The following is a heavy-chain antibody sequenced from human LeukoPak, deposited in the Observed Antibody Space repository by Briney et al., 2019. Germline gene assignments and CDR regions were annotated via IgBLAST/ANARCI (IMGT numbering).Heavy chain of an antibody. J-gene: IGHJ4*02. CDR3: ARGPWGLFDY. V-gene: IGHV4-39*07. CDR1: GGSISSSSYY. Sequence: SETLSLTCAVSGGSISSSSYYWGWIRQPPGKGLEWIGSIYYSGSAYYNPSLKSRVTISVDMSKIQFSLKLSSVTAADTAVYYCARGPWGLFDYWGQGTLVTVSS. D-gene: IGHD7-27*01. CDR2: IYYSGSA.